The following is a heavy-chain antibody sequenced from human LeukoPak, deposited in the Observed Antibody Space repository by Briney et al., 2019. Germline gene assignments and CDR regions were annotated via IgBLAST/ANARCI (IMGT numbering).Heavy chain of an antibody. CDR1: GFTFGDYA. D-gene: IGHD1-26*01. CDR2: ISGSGGST. J-gene: IGHJ3*02. V-gene: IGHV3-23*01. Sequence: GGSLRLSCTASGFTFGDYAMSWVRQAPGKGLEWVSAISGSGGSTYYADSVKGRFTISRDNSKNTLYLQMNSLRAEDTAVYYCAKEGGSYSFGDAFDIWGQGTVVTVSS. CDR3: AKEGGSYSFGDAFDI.